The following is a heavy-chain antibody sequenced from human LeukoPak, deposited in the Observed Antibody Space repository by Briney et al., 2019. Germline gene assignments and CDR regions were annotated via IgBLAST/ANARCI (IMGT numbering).Heavy chain of an antibody. CDR1: GFTFSSYS. CDR2: ISSSSSYI. J-gene: IGHJ5*02. V-gene: IGHV3-21*01. CDR3: ARGSQQLPPNNWFDP. Sequence: KPGGSLRLSCAAPGFTFSSYSMNWVRQAPGKGLEWVSSISSSSSYIYYADSVKGRFTISRDNAKNSLYLQMNSLRDEDTAVYYCARGSQQLPPNNWFDPWGQGTLVTVSS. D-gene: IGHD6-13*01.